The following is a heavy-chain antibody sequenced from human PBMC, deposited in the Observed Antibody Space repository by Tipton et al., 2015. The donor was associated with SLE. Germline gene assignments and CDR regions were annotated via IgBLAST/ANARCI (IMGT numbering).Heavy chain of an antibody. Sequence: TLSLTCTISGGSVSSGSYYWAWIRQPPGKGPEWIGTIYYSGSTYYYPSLKSRITISVDTSKNQFSLNLRSVTAADTAFYYCARALPRGSTSGYWYFDLWGRGALVTVSS. V-gene: IGHV4-39*07. D-gene: IGHD2-2*01. CDR2: IYYSGST. J-gene: IGHJ2*01. CDR1: GGSVSSGSYY. CDR3: ARALPRGSTSGYWYFDL.